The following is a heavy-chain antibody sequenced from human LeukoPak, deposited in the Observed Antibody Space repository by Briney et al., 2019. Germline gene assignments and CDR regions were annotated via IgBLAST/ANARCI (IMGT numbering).Heavy chain of an antibody. CDR1: GGSISSYY. CDR3: ARSYLTAAATGYFDH. D-gene: IGHD6-13*01. CDR2: IYNSGST. V-gene: IGHV4-59*01. Sequence: PSETLSLTCIVSGGSISSYYWSWIRQPPGKGLEWIGYIYNSGSTNYNPSLKSRVTISVDTSRNQFSLKLSSVTAADTAVYYCARSYLTAAATGYFDHWGLGTLVTVSS. J-gene: IGHJ4*02.